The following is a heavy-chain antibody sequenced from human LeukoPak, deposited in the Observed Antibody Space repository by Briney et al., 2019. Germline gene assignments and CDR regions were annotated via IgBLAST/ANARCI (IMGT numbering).Heavy chain of an antibody. CDR2: SSSSSSYI. D-gene: IGHD3-22*01. Sequence: GGALSLSRAASGFTFISYSMNAVGRAPGRGLDGVASSSSSSSYIYYAASVRGLFTISRDNAKNSLYLQMNSLRAEDTAVYYCARDHAKYDSSPYFDYWGQGTLVTVSS. CDR1: GFTFISYS. V-gene: IGHV3-21*01. J-gene: IGHJ4*02. CDR3: ARDHAKYDSSPYFDY.